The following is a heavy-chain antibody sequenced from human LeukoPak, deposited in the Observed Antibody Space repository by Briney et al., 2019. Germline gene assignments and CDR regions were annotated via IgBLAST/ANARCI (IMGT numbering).Heavy chain of an antibody. CDR3: AKEDRSYSSGYNDY. Sequence: GGSLRLSCAVSGFTFSTYAMSWVRQVPGKGLEWVSDISGRGGTTYYADSVKGRFTISRDNSKNTLYLQMNSLRAEDTAVYYCAKEDRSYSSGYNDYWGQGTLVTVSS. J-gene: IGHJ4*02. CDR1: GFTFSTYA. CDR2: ISGRGGTT. D-gene: IGHD3-22*01. V-gene: IGHV3-23*01.